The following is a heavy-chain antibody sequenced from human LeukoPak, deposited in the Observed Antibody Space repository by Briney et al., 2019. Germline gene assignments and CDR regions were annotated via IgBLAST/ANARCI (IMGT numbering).Heavy chain of an antibody. V-gene: IGHV4-34*01. CDR3: ARGHLTGKVKIDF. D-gene: IGHD3-9*01. CDR2: INHSGRT. CDR1: GVSITNYY. J-gene: IGHJ4*02. Sequence: ASETLSLTCGVYGVSITNYYWAFIRQPPGKGLEWIGEINHSGRTNYNPSLKGRVSISVDTSKNQFSLNLTSVTAADTALYYCARGHLTGKVKIDFWGQGTLVTVAS.